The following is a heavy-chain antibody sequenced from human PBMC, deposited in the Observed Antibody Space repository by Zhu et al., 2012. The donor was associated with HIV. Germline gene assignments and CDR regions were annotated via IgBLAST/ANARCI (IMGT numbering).Heavy chain of an antibody. CDR2: MSYSGST. CDR3: ARIREVYLTGFYYYYMDV. Sequence: QVQLQESGPGLVKPSDTLSLTCAVSGYSISSSNWWGWIRQPPGKGLEWIAYMSYSGSTYYNVSLKSRVTMSVDTSKNQFSLKLRSVTAVDTAVYYCARIREVYLTGFYYYYMDVWGKGPRSPSP. CDR1: GYSISSSNW. D-gene: IGHD3-9*01. J-gene: IGHJ6*03. V-gene: IGHV4-28*01.